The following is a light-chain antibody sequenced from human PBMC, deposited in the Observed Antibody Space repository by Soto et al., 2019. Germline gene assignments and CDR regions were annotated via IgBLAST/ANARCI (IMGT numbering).Light chain of an antibody. Sequence: VTIKCRASQSIGRFLAWYQPQPGKAPKRLIYDASTLESGVPSRFSGTGSGTEFTCSLTRLQPEDFGTYYCQQCYMGWTFGQGTKVDI. CDR2: DAS. CDR1: QSIGRF. CDR3: QQCYMGWT. J-gene: IGKJ1*01. V-gene: IGKV1-5*01.